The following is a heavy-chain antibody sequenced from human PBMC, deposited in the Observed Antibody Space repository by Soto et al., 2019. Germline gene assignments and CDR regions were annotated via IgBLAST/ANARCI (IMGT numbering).Heavy chain of an antibody. CDR1: GFTFGDYA. V-gene: IGHV3-49*04. CDR3: YGLDV. Sequence: GGSLRLSCAASGFTFGDYAMSWVRQAPGKGLEWVGFIRSKAYGGTTEYAASVKGRFTISRDDSKSIAYLQMNSLKTEDTAVYYFYGLDVWGQGTTVTVSS. CDR2: IRSKAYGGTT. J-gene: IGHJ6*02.